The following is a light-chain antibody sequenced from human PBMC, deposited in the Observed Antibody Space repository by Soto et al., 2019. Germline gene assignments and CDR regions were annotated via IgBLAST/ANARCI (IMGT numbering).Light chain of an antibody. CDR2: RAS. CDR1: QSINSD. Sequence: EIVMTQSPATLSVSPGETTRLSCRASQSINSDVAWYQQKVGQGPRLLVYRASTRTLGIPARFSGSESGTEFTLTISSLQSEDFAVYYCQQYNSWPITFGQGTRLEIK. V-gene: IGKV3-15*01. J-gene: IGKJ5*01. CDR3: QQYNSWPIT.